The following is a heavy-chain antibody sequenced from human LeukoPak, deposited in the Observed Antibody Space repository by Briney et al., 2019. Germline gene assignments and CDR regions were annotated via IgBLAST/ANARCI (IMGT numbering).Heavy chain of an antibody. V-gene: IGHV4-59*01. J-gene: IGHJ5*02. CDR3: AITPGGSWFDP. Sequence: SETLSLTCTVSGGSISSYYWSWIRQPPGKGLEWIGYIYYSGSTNYNPSLKSRVTISVDTSKNQFSLKLSSVTAADTAVYYCAITPGGSWFDPWGQGTLVTVSS. CDR2: IYYSGST. CDR1: GGSISSYY. D-gene: IGHD1-26*01.